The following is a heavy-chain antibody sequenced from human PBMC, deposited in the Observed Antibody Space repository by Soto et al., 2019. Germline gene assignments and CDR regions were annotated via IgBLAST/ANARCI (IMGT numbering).Heavy chain of an antibody. CDR2: IWHDASHE. J-gene: IGHJ6*02. D-gene: IGHD3-3*01. CDR1: GFAFSNFV. Sequence: QVQLVVSGGGVVQPGTSLTLSCAASGFAFSNFVMHWVRQGPGKGLECVAVIWHDASHEYYADSVHGRFTISRDNSKHLLYLQMNSLRAEDTAVYYCAREGGEEWIDYYYYGMDVWGHGTTVTVSS. CDR3: AREGGEEWIDYYYYGMDV. V-gene: IGHV3-33*01.